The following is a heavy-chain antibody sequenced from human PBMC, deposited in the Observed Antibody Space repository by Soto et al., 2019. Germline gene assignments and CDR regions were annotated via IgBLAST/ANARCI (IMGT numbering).Heavy chain of an antibody. V-gene: IGHV3-13*01. CDR1: GFTFSSHD. Sequence: EVQLVESGGGLVQPGGSLRLSCTASGFTFSSHDMHWVRQVRGKGLEWVSGIESDGDAKYLASVKGRFSISRENAKNSLHLQMNSLRAEDTAVYYCARGGIEGVTWNWFDTWGQGTLVTVSS. CDR3: ARGGIEGVTWNWFDT. J-gene: IGHJ5*02. CDR2: IESDGDA. D-gene: IGHD3-16*01.